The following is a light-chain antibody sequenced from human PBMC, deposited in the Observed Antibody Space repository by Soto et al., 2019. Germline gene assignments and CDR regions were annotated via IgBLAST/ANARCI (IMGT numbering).Light chain of an antibody. Sequence: QSVLTQPPSASGSPGQSVTISCTGTSSDVGAYNYVSWYQQHPGKAPKLMIYEVSNRPSGVSDRFSGSKSGNTASLTISGLQGEDEADYYCSSYTSSSPYVFGTGTKVTVL. CDR3: SSYTSSSPYV. CDR2: EVS. V-gene: IGLV2-14*01. J-gene: IGLJ1*01. CDR1: SSDVGAYNY.